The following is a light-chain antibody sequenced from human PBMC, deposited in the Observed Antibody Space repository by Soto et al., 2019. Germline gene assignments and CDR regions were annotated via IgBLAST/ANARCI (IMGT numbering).Light chain of an antibody. CDR2: DAS. CDR3: QQYDNLPLT. J-gene: IGKJ4*01. V-gene: IGKV1-33*01. CDR1: QDINND. Sequence: DIPMTQSPSSLSASVGDRVTITCQASQDINNDLNWYQQKPGKAPELLIYDASRLKTGVPSRFSGSGSGTDFTFTISSLQPEDIATYYCQQYDNLPLTFGGGTKVESK.